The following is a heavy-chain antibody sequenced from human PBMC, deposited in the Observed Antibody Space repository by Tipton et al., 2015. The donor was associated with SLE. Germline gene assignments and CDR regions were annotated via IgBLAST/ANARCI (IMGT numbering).Heavy chain of an antibody. CDR3: ARGGYVGYYLDY. CDR2: IYIDGSRR. Sequence: GSLRLSCAASGFTFSSYWMHWVRQAPGKGMVWVSRIYIDGSRRGYADSVQGRFTISRDKAKNTLFLLLNSLRAEDTAVYYCARGGYVGYYLDYWGQGTLVTVSS. CDR1: GFTFSSYW. D-gene: IGHD3-10*02. J-gene: IGHJ4*02. V-gene: IGHV3-74*01.